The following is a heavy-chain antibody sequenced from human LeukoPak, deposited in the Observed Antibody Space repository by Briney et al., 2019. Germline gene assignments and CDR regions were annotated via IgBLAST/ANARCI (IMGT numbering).Heavy chain of an antibody. Sequence: GGPLRLSCAASGFTFSSYSMNWVRQAPGKGLEWVSSISSSSSYIYYADSVKGRFTISRDNAKNSLYLQMNSLRAEDTAVYYCARDAYDSSGYSGAVDYWGQGTLVTVSS. CDR2: ISSSSSYI. CDR1: GFTFSSYS. J-gene: IGHJ4*02. CDR3: ARDAYDSSGYSGAVDY. V-gene: IGHV3-21*01. D-gene: IGHD3-22*01.